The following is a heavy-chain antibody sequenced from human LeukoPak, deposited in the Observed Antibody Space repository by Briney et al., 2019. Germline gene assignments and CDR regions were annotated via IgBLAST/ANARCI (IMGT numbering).Heavy chain of an antibody. D-gene: IGHD3-22*01. J-gene: IGHJ3*02. CDR1: GFTLSSYG. CDR3: AKASYDSSGDAFDI. V-gene: IGHV3-33*06. CDR2: IWYDGSNK. Sequence: PGRSLRLSCAASGFTLSSYGMHWVRQAPGKGLEWVAVIWYDGSNKYNADSVKGRFTISRDNSKNTLYLQMNSLRAEDTAVYYCAKASYDSSGDAFDIWGQGTMVTVSS.